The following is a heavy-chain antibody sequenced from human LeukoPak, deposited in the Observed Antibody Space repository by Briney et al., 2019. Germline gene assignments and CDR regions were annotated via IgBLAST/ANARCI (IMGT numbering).Heavy chain of an antibody. V-gene: IGHV1-2*02. CDR2: ISPNSGGT. Sequence: GASVKVSCKASGYTFTGYYMHWVRQAPGQGLEWMGGISPNSGGTNYAQKFQGRVTMTRDTSITTTYMELSRLRSDDTAVYYCARGRSYDSSGPLFKYWGQGTLVTVSS. CDR3: ARGRSYDSSGPLFKY. D-gene: IGHD3-22*01. CDR1: GYTFTGYY. J-gene: IGHJ4*02.